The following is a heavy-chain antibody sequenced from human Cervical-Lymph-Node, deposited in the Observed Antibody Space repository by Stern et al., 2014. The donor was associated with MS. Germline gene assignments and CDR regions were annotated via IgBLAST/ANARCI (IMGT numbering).Heavy chain of an antibody. Sequence: QLQLQESGPGLVKPSETLSLTCGVSGGSVSSSVYYWSWIRQPPGKGLEWIGSIHYSGSTYYNASLQSRVTVSVDTSKTDFPLTLSPVTAADTALYFCARQSFGDLFDYWGQGTLVTVSS. CDR3: ARQSFGDLFDY. CDR1: GGSVSSSVYY. J-gene: IGHJ4*02. D-gene: IGHD4-17*01. V-gene: IGHV4-39*01. CDR2: IHYSGST.